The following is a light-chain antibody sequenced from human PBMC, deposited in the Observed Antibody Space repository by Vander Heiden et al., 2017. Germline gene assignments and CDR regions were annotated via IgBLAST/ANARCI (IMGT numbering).Light chain of an antibody. CDR2: GTS. CDR3: QQYDSPPRT. V-gene: IGKV3-20*01. J-gene: IGKJ2*01. Sequence: EIVLTQSPGTLSLSPGERHTLSCRASQSVRSSHLAWYQQKPGQAPRLLIYGTSSRATGIPDRFSGSGSGTDFTLTISRLEPEDFAVYYCQQYDSPPRTFGQGTKLENK. CDR1: QSVRSSH.